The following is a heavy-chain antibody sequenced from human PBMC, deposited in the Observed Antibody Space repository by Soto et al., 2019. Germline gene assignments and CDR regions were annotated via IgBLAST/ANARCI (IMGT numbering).Heavy chain of an antibody. V-gene: IGHV3-23*01. CDR3: AKGSQILYS. J-gene: IGHJ4*02. D-gene: IGHD3-10*01. CDR1: GFTFSSYA. Sequence: PGGSLRLSCSASGFTFSSYAMTWVRQAPGRGLEWVSGITNTGGNTYYADSVKDRFTISRDNSKSTLYLQMKSLRAEDTAVYYCAKGSQILYSWGQGTLVTVSS. CDR2: ITNTGGNT.